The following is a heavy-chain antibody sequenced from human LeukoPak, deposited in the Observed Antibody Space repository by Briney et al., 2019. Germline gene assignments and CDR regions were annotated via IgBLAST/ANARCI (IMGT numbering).Heavy chain of an antibody. D-gene: IGHD2-15*01. CDR2: IIPIFGTA. V-gene: IGHV1-69*13. Sequence: SVKVSCKASGGTFISYAISWVRQAPGQGLEWTGGIIPIFGTANYAQKFQGRVTITADESTSTAYMELSSLRSEDTAVYYCASGGRGGYCSGGSCYALGYYYYMDVWGKGTTVTVSS. J-gene: IGHJ6*03. CDR1: GGTFISYA. CDR3: ASGGRGGYCSGGSCYALGYYYYMDV.